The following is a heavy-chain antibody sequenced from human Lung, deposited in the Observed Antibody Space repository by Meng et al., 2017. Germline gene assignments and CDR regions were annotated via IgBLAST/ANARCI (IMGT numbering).Heavy chain of an antibody. J-gene: IGHJ4*02. CDR3: ARDERATQFEY. V-gene: IGHV3-33*01. CDR1: GFSFRSYG. CDR2: IWNDGSNQ. Sequence: QVQLVGAGGGVVEPGKAWRGVWQASGFSFRSYGMPGVRQAPGKGLEWVAVIWNDGSNQYYADSVKGRFSISRDNSKNTLFLQMNSLRAEDTAMYFCARDERATQFEYWGQGTLVTVSS.